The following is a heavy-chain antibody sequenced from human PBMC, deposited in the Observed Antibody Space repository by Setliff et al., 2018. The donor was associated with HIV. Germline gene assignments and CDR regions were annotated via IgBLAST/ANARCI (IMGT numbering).Heavy chain of an antibody. CDR1: GFTFSSYG. J-gene: IGHJ3*02. V-gene: IGHV3-33*01. Sequence: LRLSCEASGFTFSSYGMHWVRQAPGKGLEWVAVIWDDGSNKNYADSVKGRFTISRDNSKNTLYLQMGSLRAEDMAVYYCARDASISSPYDAFDIWGQGTMVTVSS. CDR2: IWDDGSNK. D-gene: IGHD6-6*01. CDR3: ARDASISSPYDAFDI.